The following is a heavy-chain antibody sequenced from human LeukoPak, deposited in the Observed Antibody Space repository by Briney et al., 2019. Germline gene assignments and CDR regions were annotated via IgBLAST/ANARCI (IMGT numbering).Heavy chain of an antibody. CDR2: IRSKANSYAT. CDR1: GFTFSSYS. J-gene: IGHJ4*02. D-gene: IGHD4-11*01. CDR3: TNSNKSH. V-gene: IGHV3-73*01. Sequence: PGGSLRLSCAASGFTFSSYSMNWVRQAPGKGLEWVGRIRSKANSYATAYAASVKGRFTISRDDSKNTAYLQMNSLKTEDTAVYYCTNSNKSHWGQGTLVTVSS.